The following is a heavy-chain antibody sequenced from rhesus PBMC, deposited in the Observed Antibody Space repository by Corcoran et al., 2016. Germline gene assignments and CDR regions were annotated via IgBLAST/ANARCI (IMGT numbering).Heavy chain of an antibody. CDR2: IYGSSTST. CDR1: GGSISDSYR. V-gene: IGHV4S10*01. Sequence: QVQLQESGPGVVKPSETLSLTCAVSGGSISDSYRWSWIRQPPGKGLEWIGYIYGSSTSTNYNPSLKSRVTISKDTSNNQFSLQLSSVTAADTAVYYCARWEYSSGWYYFDYWGQGVLVTVSS. CDR3: ARWEYSSGWYYFDY. J-gene: IGHJ4*01. D-gene: IGHD6-31*01.